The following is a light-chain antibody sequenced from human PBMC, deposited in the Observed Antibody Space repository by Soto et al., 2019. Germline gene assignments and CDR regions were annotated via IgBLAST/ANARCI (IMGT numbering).Light chain of an antibody. V-gene: IGKV3-20*01. J-gene: IGKJ1*01. CDR3: QQYSRSPT. Sequence: VLTQSSGTLSLSSGKRGTLSCRASQSVRTNYLAWYQQKPGQAPRLLIYGASSRATGIPDRFSGRGSGTVFTLTISRQELDDVVVYYRQQYSRSPTFGQRTKVDI. CDR2: GAS. CDR1: QSVRTNY.